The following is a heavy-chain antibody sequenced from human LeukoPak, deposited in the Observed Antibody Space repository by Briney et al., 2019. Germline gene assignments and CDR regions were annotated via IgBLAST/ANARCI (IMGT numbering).Heavy chain of an antibody. CDR3: AKGSSSWTDAFDI. CDR2: ISGSGGST. J-gene: IGHJ3*02. V-gene: IGHV3-23*01. D-gene: IGHD6-13*01. CDR1: GFTFSSYA. Sequence: GGSLRLSCAASGFTFSSYAMSWVRQAPGKGLEWVSAISGSGGSTYYADSVRGRFTISRDNSKNTLYLQMNSLRAEDTAVYYCAKGSSSWTDAFDIWGQGTMVTVSS.